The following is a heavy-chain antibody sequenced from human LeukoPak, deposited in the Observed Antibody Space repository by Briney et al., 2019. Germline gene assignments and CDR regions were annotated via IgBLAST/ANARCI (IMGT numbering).Heavy chain of an antibody. J-gene: IGHJ6*03. CDR2: ISAYNGNT. V-gene: IGHV1-18*01. CDR3: ARGRRPAATTYYYYMDV. D-gene: IGHD2-2*01. Sequence: GASVKVSCKASGYTFTSYGISWVRQAPGQGLEWMGWISAYNGNTNYAQKLQGRVTMTTDTSTSTAYMELSSLRSEDTAVYYCARGRRPAATTYYYYMDVWGKGTTVTVSS. CDR1: GYTFTSYG.